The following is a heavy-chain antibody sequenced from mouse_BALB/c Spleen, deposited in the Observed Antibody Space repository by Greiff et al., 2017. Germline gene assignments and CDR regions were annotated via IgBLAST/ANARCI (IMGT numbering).Heavy chain of an antibody. V-gene: IGHV1-18*01. J-gene: IGHJ1*01. D-gene: IGHD2-1*01. Sequence: VQLLQSGPELVKPGASVKISCKTSGYTFTEYTMHWVKQSHGKSLEWIGGINPNNGGTSYNQKLKGMATLTVDKSSSTAYMELRSLTSEDYAVYKWARGGSYGNYGYFDVWGAGTTVTVSS. CDR3: ARGGSYGNYGYFDV. CDR1: GYTFTEYT. CDR2: INPNNGGT.